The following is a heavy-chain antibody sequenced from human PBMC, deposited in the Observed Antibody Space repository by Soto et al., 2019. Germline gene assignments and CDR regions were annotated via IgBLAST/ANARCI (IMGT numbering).Heavy chain of an antibody. CDR2: ISGSGGST. CDR3: AKDRSSGWYYFDY. CDR1: VFTFSSYA. J-gene: IGHJ4*02. Sequence: EVQLLESGGGLVQPGGSLRLSCAASVFTFSSYAMSWVRQAPGKGLEWVSAISGSGGSTYYADSVKGRFTISRDKSKNTLYLQMNSLRAEDTAVYYCAKDRSSGWYYFDYWGQGTLVTVSS. V-gene: IGHV3-23*01. D-gene: IGHD6-19*01.